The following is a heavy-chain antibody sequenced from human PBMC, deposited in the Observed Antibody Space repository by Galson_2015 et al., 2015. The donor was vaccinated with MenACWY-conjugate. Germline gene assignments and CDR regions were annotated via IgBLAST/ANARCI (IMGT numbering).Heavy chain of an antibody. CDR1: GFTFSNAW. V-gene: IGHV3-15*07. CDR2: IKSKTDGGTI. J-gene: IGHJ2*01. D-gene: IGHD5-18*01. Sequence: SLRLSCAASGFTFSNAWMNWVRQVPGKGLEWVGRIKSKTDGGTIDYAAPVKGRFTISRDDSKSTFLLQMNSLETEDTAVYYCVTDPRIQRYFDLWGRGTLVTVSS. CDR3: VTDPRIQRYFDL.